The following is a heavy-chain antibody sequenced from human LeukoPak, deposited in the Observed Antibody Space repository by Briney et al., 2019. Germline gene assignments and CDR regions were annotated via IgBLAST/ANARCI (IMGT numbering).Heavy chain of an antibody. CDR1: GFTFSSYG. D-gene: IGHD6-13*01. CDR2: ISYDGSNK. V-gene: IGHV3-30*18. J-gene: IGHJ4*02. Sequence: PGRSLRLSCAASGFTFSSYGMHWVRQAPGKGLEWVAVISYDGSNKYYADSVKGRFTISRDNSKNTLYLQMNSLRAEDTAVYYCAKDLGIAAAGTNLDYWGQGTLVTVSS. CDR3: AKDLGIAAAGTNLDY.